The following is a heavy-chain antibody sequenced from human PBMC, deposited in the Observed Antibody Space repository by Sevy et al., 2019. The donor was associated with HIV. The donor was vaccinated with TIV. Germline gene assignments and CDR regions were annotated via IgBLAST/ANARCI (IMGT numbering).Heavy chain of an antibody. J-gene: IGHJ4*02. V-gene: IGHV3-73*01. CDR2: IRSKANTYAT. CDR3: TSGRLRYYFDY. Sequence: GGSLRLSCAASGFTFSGSAMHWVRQASGKGLEWVGRIRSKANTYATAYAASVKSRFTISRDDSKNTAYLQMNSLKTEDTAVYYCTSGRLRYYFDYWGQGTLVTVSS. CDR1: GFTFSGSA. D-gene: IGHD4-17*01.